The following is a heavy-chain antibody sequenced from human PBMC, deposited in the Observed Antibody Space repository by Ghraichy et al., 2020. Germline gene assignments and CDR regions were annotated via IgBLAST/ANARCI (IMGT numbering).Heavy chain of an antibody. D-gene: IGHD3-22*01. CDR3: AKKKDSSGYFND. V-gene: IGHV3-23*01. CDR1: GFTFTRYA. CDR2: ISGGGDST. Sequence: LTCAASGFTFTRYAMSWVRQAPGKGLEWVSAISGGGDSTNYADSVKGRFTISRDNSRNTLYVGMNSLTVEDTATYYCAKKKDSSGYFNDWGQGTLVTVSS. J-gene: IGHJ4*02.